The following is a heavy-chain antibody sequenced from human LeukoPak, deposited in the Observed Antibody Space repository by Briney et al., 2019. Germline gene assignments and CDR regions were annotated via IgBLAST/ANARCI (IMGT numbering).Heavy chain of an antibody. V-gene: IGHV1-18*04. J-gene: IGHJ4*02. CDR3: ARDPSNTSGRNILFDY. CDR1: GYTFTGYY. D-gene: IGHD6-19*01. CDR2: ISCYNGDT. Sequence: ASVKFSCKASGYTFTGYYMHWVRQAPGQGLEWMGWISCYNGDTNYAQNFQGRVTMTTDTSTTTVYMELRSLRSDDTAVYYCARDPSNTSGRNILFDYWGQGALVTVSS.